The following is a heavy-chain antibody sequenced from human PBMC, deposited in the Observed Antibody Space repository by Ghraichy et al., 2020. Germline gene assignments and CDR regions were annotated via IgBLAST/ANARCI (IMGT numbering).Heavy chain of an antibody. D-gene: IGHD4-17*01. J-gene: IGHJ4*02. CDR2: IKQDGSEK. CDR3: ASGDGPDTVTLFDY. CDR1: GFTFSSYW. Sequence: GESLRLSCAASGFTFSSYWMSWVRQAPGKGLEWVANIKQDGSEKCYVDSVKGRFTISRDNAKNSLYLQMNSLRAEDTAVYYCASGDGPDTVTLFDYWGQGTLVTVSS. V-gene: IGHV3-7*01.